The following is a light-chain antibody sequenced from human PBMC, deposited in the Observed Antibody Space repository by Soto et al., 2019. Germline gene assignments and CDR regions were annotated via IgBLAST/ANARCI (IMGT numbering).Light chain of an antibody. J-gene: IGLJ1*01. CDR3: SSYTSSTPFV. V-gene: IGLV2-18*02. CDR2: EVS. Sequence: QSVLTQPPSVSGSPGQSVTISCTETSSDVGSYNRVSWYQQPPGTAPKLMIYEVSNRPSGVPDRFSGSKSGNTASLTISGLQAEDEADYYCSSYTSSTPFVFGTGTKVTVL. CDR1: SSDVGSYNR.